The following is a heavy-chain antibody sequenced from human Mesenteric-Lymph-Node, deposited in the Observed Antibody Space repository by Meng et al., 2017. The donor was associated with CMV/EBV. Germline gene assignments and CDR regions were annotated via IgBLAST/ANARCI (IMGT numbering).Heavy chain of an antibody. Sequence: GGSLRLSCTVSGGSISSYYWSWIRQPPGKGLEWISSISSSGNNIYYADSLKGRFTISRDNAKNSLYLQMNSLRAEDTAVYYCAKNQAGASIYFDNWGQGTLVTVSS. CDR3: AKNQAGASIYFDN. CDR2: ISSSGNNI. V-gene: IGHV3-21*01. D-gene: IGHD1-26*01. J-gene: IGHJ4*02. CDR1: GGSISSYY.